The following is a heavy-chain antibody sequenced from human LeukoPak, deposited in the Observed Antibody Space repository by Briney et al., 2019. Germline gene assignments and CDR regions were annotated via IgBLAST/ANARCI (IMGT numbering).Heavy chain of an antibody. CDR2: ISGSGST. CDR1: GFTFNSYA. CDR3: AKKLGGRGSGWLNFDY. Sequence: GGSLRLSCAASGFTFNSYAMNWVRQAPGKGLEWVSVISGSGSTFYADSVKGRFTISRDNSKNTLYLQMNSLRAEDTAVYYCAKKLGGRGSGWLNFDYWGQGTLVTVSS. D-gene: IGHD6-19*01. J-gene: IGHJ4*02. V-gene: IGHV3-23*01.